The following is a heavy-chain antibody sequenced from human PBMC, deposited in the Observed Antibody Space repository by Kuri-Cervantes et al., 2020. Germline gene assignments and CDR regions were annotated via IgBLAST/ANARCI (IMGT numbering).Heavy chain of an antibody. CDR2: ISWNSGSI. Sequence: GGSLRLSCAASGFTFDDYAMHWVRQAPGKGLEWVSGISWNSGSIGYADSVKGRFTISGDNSKNTLYLQMNSLRGEYTAVYYCAKSSSIAARPDDYWGQGTLVTVSS. CDR3: AKSSSIAARPDDY. D-gene: IGHD6-6*01. V-gene: IGHV3-9*01. J-gene: IGHJ4*02. CDR1: GFTFDDYA.